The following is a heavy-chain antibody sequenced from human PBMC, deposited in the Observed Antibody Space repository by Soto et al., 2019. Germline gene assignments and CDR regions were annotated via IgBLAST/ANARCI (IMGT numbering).Heavy chain of an antibody. V-gene: IGHV4-34*01. D-gene: IGHD3-10*01. J-gene: IGHJ6*02. CDR3: ARGAAYYGSGSYQASYYYCGIDV. CDR1: GGSFSGYY. Sequence: PSETLSLTCAVCGGSFSGYYWSWIRQPPGKGLEWIGEINHSGSTNHNPSLKSRVTISVDTSKNQFSLKLSYVTAADTAVYYCARGAAYYGSGSYQASYYYCGIDVWGQGTTVTVSS. CDR2: INHSGST.